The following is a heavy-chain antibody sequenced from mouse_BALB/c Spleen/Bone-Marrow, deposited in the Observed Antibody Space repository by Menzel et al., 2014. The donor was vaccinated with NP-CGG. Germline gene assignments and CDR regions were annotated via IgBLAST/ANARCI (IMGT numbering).Heavy chain of an antibody. J-gene: IGHJ4*01. CDR2: IYPGDGDT. CDR1: GYAFSTYW. CDR3: ARGARSAMDY. V-gene: IGHV1-80*01. Sequence: VQLQQSGAELVRPESSVKISCKASGYAFSTYWMIWVKQGPGQGLEWIGQIYPGDGDTNYNGKFKGKATLTADKSSSTAYMQLSSLTSEDSAVYFCARGARSAMDYWGQGTSVTVSS.